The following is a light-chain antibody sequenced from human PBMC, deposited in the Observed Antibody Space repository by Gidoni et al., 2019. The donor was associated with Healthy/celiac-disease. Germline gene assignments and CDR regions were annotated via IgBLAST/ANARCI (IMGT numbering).Light chain of an antibody. CDR2: EDN. CDR1: SGSIASNY. Sequence: NFMLTQPHSVSESPGKTVTISCTRSSGSIASNYVQWYQQRPGRAPTTVLYEDNQRPPGVPDRFSGSIDSSSTSASLTLSGLKTEAVADYYCQSYDSSNPNWVFGGGTKLTVL. J-gene: IGLJ3*02. V-gene: IGLV6-57*03. CDR3: QSYDSSNPNWV.